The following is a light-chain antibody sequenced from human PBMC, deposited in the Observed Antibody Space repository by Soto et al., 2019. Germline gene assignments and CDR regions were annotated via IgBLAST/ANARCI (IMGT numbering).Light chain of an antibody. J-gene: IGLJ1*01. Sequence: QSVLTQPPSASGSVGQSVTISCTGTSSDVGGYNYVSWYQQHPGKAPKLMIYEVSERPSGVPDRFSGSKSGNTASLTVSGLQADDEADYYCSSYSGTNYHXVXGTGTKVTVL. V-gene: IGLV2-8*01. CDR1: SSDVGGYNY. CDR3: SSYSGTNYHXV. CDR2: EVS.